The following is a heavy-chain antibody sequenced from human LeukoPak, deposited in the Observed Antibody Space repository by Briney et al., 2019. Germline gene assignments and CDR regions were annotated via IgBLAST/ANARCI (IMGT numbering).Heavy chain of an antibody. D-gene: IGHD3-22*01. CDR2: INPNSGGT. CDR1: GYTFTGYY. Sequence: GASVKVSCKASGYTFTGYYMHWVRQAPGQGLEWMGWINPNSGGTNYAQKFQGRATMTRDTSISTAYMELSRLRSDDTAVYYCARDRGYDSSGYYYEKYNWFDPWGQGTLVTVSS. J-gene: IGHJ5*02. V-gene: IGHV1-2*02. CDR3: ARDRGYDSSGYYYEKYNWFDP.